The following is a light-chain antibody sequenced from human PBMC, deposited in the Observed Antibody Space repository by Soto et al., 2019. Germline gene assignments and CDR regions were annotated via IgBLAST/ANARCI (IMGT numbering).Light chain of an antibody. CDR2: GAS. Sequence: EIVLTQSPGTLSVSPGDIVTLSCRASQSVDINLAWYQQRAGQAPRLLVYGASTKSTDMPGRFSGRGSGTEFTLTINNLQSEDFAVYYGQQDRNWPRTFGQGTKVEIK. J-gene: IGKJ1*01. CDR3: QQDRNWPRT. V-gene: IGKV3-15*01. CDR1: QSVDIN.